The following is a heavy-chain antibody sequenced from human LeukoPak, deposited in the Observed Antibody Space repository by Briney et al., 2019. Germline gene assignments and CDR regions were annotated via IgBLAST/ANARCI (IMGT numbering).Heavy chain of an antibody. CDR1: GFTFSSYS. D-gene: IGHD3-10*01. Sequence: GGSLRLSCAASGFTFSSYSLNWVRQTPGKGREWVSYISSDSRMVNYADSVKGRFAIYRDNAKNSLYLQMNSLRVEDTAVYYCVRDYSGSGPNMDVWGKGTTVTVSS. J-gene: IGHJ6*03. V-gene: IGHV3-48*04. CDR2: ISSDSRMV. CDR3: VRDYSGSGPNMDV.